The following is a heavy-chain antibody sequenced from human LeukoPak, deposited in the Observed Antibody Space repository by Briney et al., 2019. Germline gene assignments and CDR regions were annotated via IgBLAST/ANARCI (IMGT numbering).Heavy chain of an antibody. V-gene: IGHV3-21*01. CDR2: ISGSSSYI. D-gene: IGHD3-16*02. CDR3: ARVSAGVIGMKDVFDI. CDR1: GFTFSSYA. J-gene: IGHJ3*02. Sequence: GGSLRLSCAASGFTFSSYAMSWVRQAPGKGLEWVSSISGSSSYIYYADSVKGRFTISRHNAKNSLYLQMNSLRAEDTAVYYCARVSAGVIGMKDVFDIWGQGTMVTVSS.